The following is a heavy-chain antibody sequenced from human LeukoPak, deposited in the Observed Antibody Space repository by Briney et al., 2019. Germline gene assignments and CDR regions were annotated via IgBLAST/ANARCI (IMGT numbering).Heavy chain of an antibody. Sequence: GGSLRLSCAASGFTFSSYGMHWVRQAPGKGLEWVAVISYDGSNKYYADSVKGRFTISRDNSKNTLYLQMNSLRAEDTAVYYCARDRYYDILTDLYYYGMDVWGQGTTVTVSS. D-gene: IGHD3-9*01. J-gene: IGHJ6*02. CDR3: ARDRYYDILTDLYYYGMDV. CDR1: GFTFSSYG. V-gene: IGHV3-30*03. CDR2: ISYDGSNK.